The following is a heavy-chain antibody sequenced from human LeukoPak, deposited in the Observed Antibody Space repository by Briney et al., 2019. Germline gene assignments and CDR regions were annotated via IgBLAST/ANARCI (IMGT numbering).Heavy chain of an antibody. V-gene: IGHV4-34*01. J-gene: IGHJ4*02. Sequence: SETLSLTCAVYGGSFSGYYWGWIRQPPGKGLEWIGEINHSGSTNYNPSLKSRVTISVDTSKNQFSLKLSSVTAADTAVYYCARNVASGQWLVPYYFDYWGQGTLVTVSS. CDR1: GGSFSGYY. CDR2: INHSGST. CDR3: ARNVASGQWLVPYYFDY. D-gene: IGHD6-19*01.